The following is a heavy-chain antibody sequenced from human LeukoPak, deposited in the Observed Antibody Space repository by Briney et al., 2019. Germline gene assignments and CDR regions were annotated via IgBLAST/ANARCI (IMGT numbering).Heavy chain of an antibody. D-gene: IGHD3-10*01. CDR2: IYYSGST. Sequence: SETLSLTCTVSGGSISSGDYYWSWIRQPPGKGLEWIGYIYYSGSTYYTPSLKSRVTISLDTSKNQFSLRLSSVTAADTAVCYCARAIASSGSRLFDYWGQGTLVTVSS. V-gene: IGHV4-30-4*01. J-gene: IGHJ4*02. CDR3: ARAIASSGSRLFDY. CDR1: GGSISSGDYY.